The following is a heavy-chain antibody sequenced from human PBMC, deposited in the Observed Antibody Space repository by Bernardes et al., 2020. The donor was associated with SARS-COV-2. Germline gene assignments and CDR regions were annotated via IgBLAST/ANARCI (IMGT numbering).Heavy chain of an antibody. Sequence: SLRLSCAASGFIFSGYTMNWVRQAPGKGLQWLSYISKNSKERYYADSVKGRFTISRDNARASLSLQMNSLRDDDTAVYYCARDDNWSFDSWGQGTLVTVSS. CDR1: GFIFSGYT. D-gene: IGHD3-3*01. CDR3: ARDDNWSFDS. V-gene: IGHV3-21*05. J-gene: IGHJ5*01. CDR2: ISKNSKER.